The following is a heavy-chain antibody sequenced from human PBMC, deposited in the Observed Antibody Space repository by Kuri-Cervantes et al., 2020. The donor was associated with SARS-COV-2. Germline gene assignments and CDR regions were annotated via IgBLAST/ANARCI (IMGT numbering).Heavy chain of an antibody. J-gene: IGHJ4*02. CDR2: ISSSSSTI. CDR1: GFTFSDYY. CDR3: AREVPGSGSYYTHFDY. D-gene: IGHD3-10*01. Sequence: GESLKISCAASGFTFSDYYMSWIRQAPGKGLEWVSYISSSSSTIYYADSVKGRFTISRDNAKNSLYLQMNSLRAEDTAVYYCAREVPGSGSYYTHFDYWGQGTLVTVSS. V-gene: IGHV3-11*04.